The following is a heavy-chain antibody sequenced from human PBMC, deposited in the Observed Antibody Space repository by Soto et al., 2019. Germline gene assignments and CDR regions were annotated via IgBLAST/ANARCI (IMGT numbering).Heavy chain of an antibody. Sequence: QLQLQESGPGLVKPSETLSLTCTVSGGSISSSSYYWGWIRQPPGKGLEWIGSIYYSGSTYYNPSLKSRVTISVDTSKNQFSLKLSSVTAADTAVYYCARHFEYSSSWYPSSNWYFDLWGRGTLVTVSS. CDR2: IYYSGST. D-gene: IGHD6-13*01. CDR3: ARHFEYSSSWYPSSNWYFDL. V-gene: IGHV4-39*01. J-gene: IGHJ2*01. CDR1: GGSISSSSYY.